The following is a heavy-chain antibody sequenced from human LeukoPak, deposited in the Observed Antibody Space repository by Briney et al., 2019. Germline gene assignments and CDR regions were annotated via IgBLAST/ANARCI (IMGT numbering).Heavy chain of an antibody. CDR3: ARSVATGTVDY. V-gene: IGHV3-7*01. J-gene: IGHJ4*02. Sequence: GGSLSLSCAASGFTFSIYCTGGVRDAPRGGLEWVANINQAGSKKYYVDSVEGRFTMSRDNAKNSLYLQMNSLRAEDTAVYYCARSVATGTVDYWGQGTLVTVSS. CDR2: INQAGSKK. CDR1: GFTFSIYC. D-gene: IGHD1-1*01.